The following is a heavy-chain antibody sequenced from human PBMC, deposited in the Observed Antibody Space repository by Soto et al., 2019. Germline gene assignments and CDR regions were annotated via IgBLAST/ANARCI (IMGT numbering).Heavy chain of an antibody. D-gene: IGHD3-10*01. CDR3: ARGEGGYYGSGSYWGGRYYYYYMDV. J-gene: IGHJ6*03. Sequence: EVQLVESGGGLVQPGGSLRLSCAASGFTFSSYDMHWVRQATGKGLEWVSAIGTAGDTYYPGSVKGRFTISRENAKNSLYRQMNSLRAGDTAVYYCARGEGGYYGSGSYWGGRYYYYYMDVWGKGTTVTVSS. CDR1: GFTFSSYD. V-gene: IGHV3-13*01. CDR2: IGTAGDT.